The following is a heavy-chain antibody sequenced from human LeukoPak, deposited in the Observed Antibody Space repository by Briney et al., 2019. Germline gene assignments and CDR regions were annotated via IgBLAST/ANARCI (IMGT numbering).Heavy chain of an antibody. V-gene: IGHV1-24*01. J-gene: IGHJ6*02. D-gene: IGHD3-10*01. Sequence: GASVKVSCKVSGYTLTELSMHWVRQAPGKGLEWMGGFDPEDGETIYAQKFQGRVTMTTDTSTSTAYMDLRSLRSDDTAVYYCARDEGYYGPPARAADYYGMDVWGQGTTVTVSS. CDR3: ARDEGYYGPPARAADYYGMDV. CDR1: GYTLTELS. CDR2: FDPEDGET.